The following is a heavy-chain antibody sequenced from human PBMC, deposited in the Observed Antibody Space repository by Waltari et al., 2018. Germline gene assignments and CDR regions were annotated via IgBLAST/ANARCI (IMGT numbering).Heavy chain of an antibody. Sequence: EVQLVESGGGLIQPGGSLRLSCAASGIIVSANYMNWVRQAPGKGPQWFSVIYSAGRTYYADSVKGRFTSSRDNTKNTVYLQMNNLKTEDTAVYYCARPGEGPSSHWGQGTLVTVSS. V-gene: IGHV3-53*01. CDR1: GIIVSANY. D-gene: IGHD4-17*01. CDR2: IYSAGRT. CDR3: ARPGEGPSSH. J-gene: IGHJ4*02.